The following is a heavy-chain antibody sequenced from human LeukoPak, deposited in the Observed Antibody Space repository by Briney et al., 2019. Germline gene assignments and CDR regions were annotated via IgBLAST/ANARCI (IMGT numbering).Heavy chain of an antibody. V-gene: IGHV4-59*11. CDR3: ARFGVDYDMDV. J-gene: IGHJ6*02. CDR1: GGSIIGHY. D-gene: IGHD3-16*01. CDR2: IHYTGKP. Sequence: SEPLSLTCSVSGGSIIGHYWTWIRQPPGKGLEWIGQIHYTGKPDYNPSLKSRITISVDTSKNQVSLQVSSVTAADSAIYYCARFGVDYDMDVWGHGTTVTVFS.